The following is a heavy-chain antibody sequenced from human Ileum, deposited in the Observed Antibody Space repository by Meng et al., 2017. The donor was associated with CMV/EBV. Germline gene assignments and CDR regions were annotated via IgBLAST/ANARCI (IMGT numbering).Heavy chain of an antibody. Sequence: GESLKISCAASGFSFSSYWMHWVRQVPGRGPVWVSYINNDGNTATYADSVKGRFTISRDNAKTTVYLQMDSLRVEDTAVYYCARGDGGIDIWGQGTMVTVSS. CDR3: ARGDGGIDI. V-gene: IGHV3-74*01. CDR1: GFSFSSYW. CDR2: INNDGNTA. J-gene: IGHJ3*02. D-gene: IGHD3-16*01.